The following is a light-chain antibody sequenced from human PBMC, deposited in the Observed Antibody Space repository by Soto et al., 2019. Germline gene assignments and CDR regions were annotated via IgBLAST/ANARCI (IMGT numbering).Light chain of an antibody. CDR3: QQGFT. CDR2: AAS. Sequence: DIQMTLSPSTLSASVGHKVTITCRASQSIGIFLNWYQKKPGKAPQLLIYAASSLQSGVPSRCSASGSGTDFTLTISSLQPDDFATYYCQQGFTFGPGTKVDIK. V-gene: IGKV1-39*01. CDR1: QSIGIF. J-gene: IGKJ3*01.